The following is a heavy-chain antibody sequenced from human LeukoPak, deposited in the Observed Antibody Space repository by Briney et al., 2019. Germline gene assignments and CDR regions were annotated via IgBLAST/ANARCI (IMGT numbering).Heavy chain of an antibody. J-gene: IGHJ3*02. CDR1: GFTFTRSA. CDR3: AKVYYDSSGYYYEFDAFDI. CDR2: ISGSGGST. Sequence: GGSLRLSCAASGFTFTRSAMGWVRQAPGKGLEWVSAISGSGGSTYYADSVKGRFTISRDNSKNTLYLQMNSLRAEDTAVYYCAKVYYDSSGYYYEFDAFDIWGQGTMVTVSS. D-gene: IGHD3-22*01. V-gene: IGHV3-23*01.